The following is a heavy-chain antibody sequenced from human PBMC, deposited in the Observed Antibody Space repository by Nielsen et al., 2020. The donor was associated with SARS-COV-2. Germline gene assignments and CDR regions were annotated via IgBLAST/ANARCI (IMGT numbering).Heavy chain of an antibody. CDR2: IFSNDEK. J-gene: IGHJ3*02. CDR3: ARISSSWYFGAFDI. V-gene: IGHV2-26*01. D-gene: IGHD6-13*01. Sequence: PGKALEWLAHIFSNDEKSYSTSLKSRLTISKDTSKSQVVLTMTNMDPVDTATYYCARISSSWYFGAFDIWGQGTMVTVSS.